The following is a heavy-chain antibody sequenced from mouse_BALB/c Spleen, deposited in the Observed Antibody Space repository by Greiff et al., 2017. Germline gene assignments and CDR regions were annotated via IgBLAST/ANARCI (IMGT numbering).Heavy chain of an antibody. CDR1: GFTFSSYA. CDR3: ARGGYGYFDV. Sequence: EVKLVESGGGLVKPGGSLKLSCAASGFTFSSYAMSWVRQSPEKRLEWVAEISSGGSYTYYPDTVTGRFTISRDNAKNTLYLEMSSLRSEDTAMYYCARGGYGYFDVWGAGTTVTVSS. CDR2: ISSGGSYT. J-gene: IGHJ1*01. V-gene: IGHV5-9-4*01.